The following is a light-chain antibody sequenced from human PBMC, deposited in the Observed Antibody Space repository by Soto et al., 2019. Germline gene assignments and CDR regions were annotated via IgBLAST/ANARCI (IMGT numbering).Light chain of an antibody. V-gene: IGLV2-14*01. J-gene: IGLJ1*01. CDR2: AVS. Sequence: QSVLTQPASVSGSPGQSITISCTGTSSDVGLYDHVSWYQQHPGKAPQLMIYAVSNRPSGVSNRFPASKSGNTASLFISGLQAEDEADYYCSSYTSDSSYVFGSGTKVTVL. CDR3: SSYTSDSSYV. CDR1: SSDVGLYDH.